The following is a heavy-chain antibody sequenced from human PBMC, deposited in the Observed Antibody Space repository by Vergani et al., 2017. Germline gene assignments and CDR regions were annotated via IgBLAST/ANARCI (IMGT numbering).Heavy chain of an antibody. CDR1: GGTFSSYA. CDR2: IIPIFGTA. J-gene: IGHJ6*02. V-gene: IGHV1-69*01. Sequence: QVQLVQSGSELKKPGASVKVSCKASGGTFSSYAISWVRQAPGQGLEWMGGIIPIFGTANYAQKFQGRVTIPADESTSTAYMELSSLRSEDTAVYYWARDLSRQVGATDYYYGMDVWGQGTTVIVSS. D-gene: IGHD1-26*01. CDR3: ARDLSRQVGATDYYYGMDV.